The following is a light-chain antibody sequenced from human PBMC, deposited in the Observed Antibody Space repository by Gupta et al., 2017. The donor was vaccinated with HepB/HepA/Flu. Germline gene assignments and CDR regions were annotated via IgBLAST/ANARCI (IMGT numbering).Light chain of an antibody. CDR2: QDT. Sequence: SYELTQPPSLSVSPGKTASITCSGDKLGNKYASWYQQKPGQSPVLVIYQDTKRSSGIPERFSGSNSGNTATLTIGGTQAIDEADYYCQAWDSNIVVFGGGTKLIVL. V-gene: IGLV3-1*01. CDR3: QAWDSNIVV. J-gene: IGLJ3*02. CDR1: KLGNKY.